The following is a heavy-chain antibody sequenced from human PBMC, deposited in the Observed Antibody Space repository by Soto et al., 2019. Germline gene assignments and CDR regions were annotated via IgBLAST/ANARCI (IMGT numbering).Heavy chain of an antibody. V-gene: IGHV1-69*13. D-gene: IGHD3-16*01. Sequence: GASVKVSCKASGGTFSSYAISWVRQAPGQGLEWMGGIIPIFGTANYAQKFQGRVTITADESTGTAYMELSSLRSEDTAVYYCARGGTSGHRYGMDVWGQGTTVTVSS. J-gene: IGHJ6*02. CDR3: ARGGTSGHRYGMDV. CDR1: GGTFSSYA. CDR2: IIPIFGTA.